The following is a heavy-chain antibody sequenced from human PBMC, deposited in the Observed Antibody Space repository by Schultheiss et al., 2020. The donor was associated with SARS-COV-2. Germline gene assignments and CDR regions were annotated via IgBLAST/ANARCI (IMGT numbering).Heavy chain of an antibody. D-gene: IGHD3-3*01. CDR2: IYYSGST. Sequence: SETLSLTCTVSGGSISSGGYYWSWIRQHPGKGLEWIGYIYYSGSTYYNPSLKSRVTISVDTSKNQFSLKLSSVTAADTAVYYCARGKFGITIFGVVTRYGMDVWGQGTTVTVSS. V-gene: IGHV4-30-4*08. J-gene: IGHJ6*02. CDR1: GGSISSGGYY. CDR3: ARGKFGITIFGVVTRYGMDV.